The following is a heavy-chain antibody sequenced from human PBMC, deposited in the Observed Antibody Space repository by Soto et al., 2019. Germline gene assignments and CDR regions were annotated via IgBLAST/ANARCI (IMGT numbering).Heavy chain of an antibody. CDR2: INAGNGNT. CDR3: ARGLEQRSDFDY. J-gene: IGHJ4*02. CDR1: GYTFTSYA. V-gene: IGHV1-3*01. D-gene: IGHD1-1*01. Sequence: ASVKVSCKASGYTFTSYAMHWVRQAPGQRLEWMGWINAGNGNTKYSQKFQGRVTITRDTSASTAYMELSSLRSEDTAVYYCARGLEQRSDFDYWGQGTLVTVSS.